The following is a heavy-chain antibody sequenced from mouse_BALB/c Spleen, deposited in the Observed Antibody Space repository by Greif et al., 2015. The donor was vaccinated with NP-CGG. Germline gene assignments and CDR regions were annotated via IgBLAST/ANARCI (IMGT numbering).Heavy chain of an antibody. CDR3: ARHADGNWYFDV. V-gene: IGHV5-9-1*01. CDR2: ISSGGSYT. J-gene: IGHJ1*01. D-gene: IGHD2-1*01. Sequence: EVMLVESGGGLVKPGGSLKLSCAASGFTFSSYAMSWVRQTPEKRLEWVATISSGGSYTYYPDSVKGRFTISRDNAKNTLYLQMSSLRSEDTAMYYCARHADGNWYFDVWGAGTTVTVSS. CDR1: GFTFSSYA.